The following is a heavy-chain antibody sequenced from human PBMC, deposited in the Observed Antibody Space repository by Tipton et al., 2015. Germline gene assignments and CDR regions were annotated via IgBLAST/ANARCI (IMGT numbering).Heavy chain of an antibody. J-gene: IGHJ6*02. V-gene: IGHV4-34*01. CDR3: AEARPGFYYGMDV. CDR2: INHSGST. CDR1: GGSFSGYY. Sequence: TLSLTCAVYGGSFSGYYWSWIRQPPEKGLEWIGEINHSGSTNYNPSLKSRVTISVDTSKNQFSLKLTSVTAADTAVYYCAEARPGFYYGMDVWGQGTTVTVSS. D-gene: IGHD3-10*01.